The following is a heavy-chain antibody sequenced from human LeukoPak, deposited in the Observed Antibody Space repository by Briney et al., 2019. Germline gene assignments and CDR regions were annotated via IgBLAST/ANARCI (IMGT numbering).Heavy chain of an antibody. CDR1: GYSISSGYY. D-gene: IGHD3-22*01. J-gene: IGHJ3*02. V-gene: IGHV4-38-2*02. CDR2: IYHSGST. CDR3: ATQAYYYDSSGYYYEEAFDI. Sequence: SETLSLTCTVSGYSISSGYYWGWIRQPPGKGLEWIGSIYHSGSTYYNPSLKSRVTISVDTSKNQFSLKLSSVTAADTAVYYCATQAYYYDSSGYYYEEAFDIWGQGTMVTVSS.